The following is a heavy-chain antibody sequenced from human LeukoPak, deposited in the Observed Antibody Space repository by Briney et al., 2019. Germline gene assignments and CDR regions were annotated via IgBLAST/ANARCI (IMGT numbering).Heavy chain of an antibody. D-gene: IGHD3-10*01. CDR1: GFTFSSYW. J-gene: IGHJ4*02. CDR2: ISWDGGST. V-gene: IGHV3-43*01. CDR3: AKASSYYFDY. Sequence: GGSLRLSCAASGFTFSSYWMSWVRQAPGKGLEWVSLISWDGGSTYYADSVKGRFTISRDNSKNSLYLQMNSLRTEDTALYYCAKASSYYFDYWGQGTLVTVSS.